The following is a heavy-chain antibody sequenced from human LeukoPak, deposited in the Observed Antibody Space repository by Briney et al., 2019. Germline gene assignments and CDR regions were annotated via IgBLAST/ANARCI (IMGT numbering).Heavy chain of an antibody. CDR2: IYYSGST. J-gene: IGHJ2*01. D-gene: IGHD3-3*01. V-gene: IGHV4-39*01. Sequence: RTSETLSLTCTVSGGSISSSSYYWGWIRQPPGKGLEWIGSIYYSGSTYYNPSLKSRVTISVDTSKNQFSLKLSSVTAADTAVYYCARHVLSGYLSYWYFDLWGRGTLVTVSS. CDR3: ARHVLSGYLSYWYFDL. CDR1: GGSISSSSYY.